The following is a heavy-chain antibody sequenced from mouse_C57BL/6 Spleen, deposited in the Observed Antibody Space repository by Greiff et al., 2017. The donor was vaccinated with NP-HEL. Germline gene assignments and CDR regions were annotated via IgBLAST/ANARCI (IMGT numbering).Heavy chain of an antibody. D-gene: IGHD2-12*01. CDR2: IWTGGGT. V-gene: IGHV2-9-1*01. J-gene: IGHJ3*01. CDR1: GFLLTSYA. Sequence: VKLMESGRGLVAPSQSLSITCTVSGFLLTSYAISGVRQPPAKGLASLGVIWTGGGTNYNSALKSRLSISKDNSKSQVFLKMNSLQTDDTARYYCARNYDYWFAYWGQGTLGTVSA. CDR3: ARNYDYWFAY.